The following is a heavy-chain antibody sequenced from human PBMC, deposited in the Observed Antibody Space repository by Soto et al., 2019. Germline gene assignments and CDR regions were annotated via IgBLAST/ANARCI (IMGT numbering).Heavy chain of an antibody. CDR3: AKDTGADY. J-gene: IGHJ4*02. V-gene: IGHV3-30*18. Sequence: QVQLVESGGGVVQPGRSLRLSCAASGFTFSSYGMYWVRQAPGKGLEWVARISYDGSDQFYGDSVKGRFNISRDNSKNTLYLQMNGLRSEYTDVYYCAKDTGADYWGQGTVVTVSA. CDR2: ISYDGSDQ. CDR1: GFTFSSYG. D-gene: IGHD3-10*01.